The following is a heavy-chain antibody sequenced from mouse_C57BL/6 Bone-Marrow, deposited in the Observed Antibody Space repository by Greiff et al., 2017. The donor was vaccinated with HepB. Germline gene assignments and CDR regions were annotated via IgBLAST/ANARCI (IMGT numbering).Heavy chain of an antibody. CDR2: ISNGGGST. CDR1: GFTFSDYY. CDR3: ARPYYGSSRAWFAY. D-gene: IGHD1-1*01. Sequence: VKLMESGGGLVQPGGSLKLSCAASGFTFSDYYMYWVRQTPEKRLEWVAYISNGGGSTYYPDTVKGRFTISRDNAKNTLYLQMSRLKSEDTAMYYCARPYYGSSRAWFAYWGQGTLVTVSA. V-gene: IGHV5-12*01. J-gene: IGHJ3*01.